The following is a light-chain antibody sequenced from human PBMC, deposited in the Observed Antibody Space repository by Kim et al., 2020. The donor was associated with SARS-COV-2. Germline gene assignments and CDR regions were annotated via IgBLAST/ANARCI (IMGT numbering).Light chain of an antibody. CDR2: DVS. Sequence: QSALTQPASVSGSPGQSITISCTGTSSDVGGYDYVSWYQQQPGKAPQLIMYDVSKRPSGVSNRFSGSESGNTASLTISGLQAEDEADYYCNSFTSTTTLVFGGGTQLTVL. CDR3: NSFTSTTTLV. J-gene: IGLJ2*01. CDR1: SSDVGGYDY. V-gene: IGLV2-14*01.